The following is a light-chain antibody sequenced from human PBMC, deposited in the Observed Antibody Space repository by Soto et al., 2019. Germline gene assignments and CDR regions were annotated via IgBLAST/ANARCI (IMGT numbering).Light chain of an antibody. V-gene: IGLV2-14*01. CDR3: TSYASGSSHVV. CDR1: SSDIGGYDY. J-gene: IGLJ2*01. Sequence: QSVLTQPASVSGSPGQSITLSCTGTSSDIGGYDYVSGYQRHPGKAPKLTIYDVNNRPSGVFNRFSGSKSGHTASLTNSGLQADDEAEYYCTSYASGSSHVVFGGGTKLTVL. CDR2: DVN.